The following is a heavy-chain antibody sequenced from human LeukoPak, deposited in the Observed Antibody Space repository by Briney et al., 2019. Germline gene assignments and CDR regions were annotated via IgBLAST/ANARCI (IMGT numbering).Heavy chain of an antibody. CDR2: IKQDGSEK. CDR1: GFTFSGYW. V-gene: IGHV3-7*01. J-gene: IGHJ4*02. CDR3: ARDLAAGGPCNY. Sequence: GGSLGLSCAASGFTFSGYWMSWVRQAPGKGLEWVASIKQDGSEKYYVDSVRGRFTISRDNAKNSLFLQMDSLRVEDTAVYYCARDLAAGGPCNYWGQGTLVTVSS. D-gene: IGHD6-13*01.